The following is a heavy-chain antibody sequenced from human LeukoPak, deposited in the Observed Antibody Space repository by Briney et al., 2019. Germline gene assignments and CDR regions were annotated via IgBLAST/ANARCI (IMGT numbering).Heavy chain of an antibody. CDR1: GFTFSDCA. V-gene: IGHV3-23*01. J-gene: IGHJ4*02. CDR3: AKGVSSHIRGYFDY. Sequence: HPGGSLRLSCAASGFTFSDCAMTWVRQAPGKGLEWVSTITGSGRSTYNADSVKGRFTISRGNSKNTLYLQMNSLRAEDTAVYYCAKGVSSHIRGYFDYWGQGTLVTVSS. D-gene: IGHD6-6*01. CDR2: ITGSGRST.